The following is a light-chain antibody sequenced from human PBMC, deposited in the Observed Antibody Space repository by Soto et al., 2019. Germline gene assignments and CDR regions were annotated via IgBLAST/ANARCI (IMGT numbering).Light chain of an antibody. CDR1: DNIGSN. Sequence: DIQLTHSPASLSASVGDRFTITCRASDNIGSNLNWYQHQTGTAPKLLIYAASSLQGGVPSRFSGSGYGTQFTLTISGLQTEDFATYYCQQSYKILTFGGGTKVDI. J-gene: IGKJ4*01. V-gene: IGKV1-39*01. CDR3: QQSYKILT. CDR2: AAS.